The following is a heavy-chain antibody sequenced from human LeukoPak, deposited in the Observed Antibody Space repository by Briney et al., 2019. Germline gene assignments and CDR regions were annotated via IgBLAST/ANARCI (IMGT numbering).Heavy chain of an antibody. CDR1: GGTFSSYA. D-gene: IGHD3-10*01. V-gene: IGHV1-69*01. CDR2: IIPFFGTA. CDR3: AREDTYYYGSGSPN. J-gene: IGHJ4*02. Sequence: GSSVKVSCKASGGTFSSYAISWVRQAPGQELEWMGGIIPFFGTANYAQKFQGRVTITADESTSTAYMELSSLRSEDTAVYYWAREDTYYYGSGSPNWGQGTLVTVSS.